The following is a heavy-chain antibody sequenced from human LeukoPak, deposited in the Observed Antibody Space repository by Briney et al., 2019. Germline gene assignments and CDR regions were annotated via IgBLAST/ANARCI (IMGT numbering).Heavy chain of an antibody. J-gene: IGHJ4*02. V-gene: IGHV3-66*01. CDR2: IYSDGST. CDR3: ANSEGLWFGFDY. CDR1: GFTVSSNY. Sequence: PGGSLRLSCAATGFTVSSNYMSWVRQAPGKGLEWVSVIYSDGSTYYADSVKGRFIISRDNSKNTLYLQMNSLRVEDTAVYYCANSEGLWFGFDYWGQGTLVTVSS. D-gene: IGHD3-10*01.